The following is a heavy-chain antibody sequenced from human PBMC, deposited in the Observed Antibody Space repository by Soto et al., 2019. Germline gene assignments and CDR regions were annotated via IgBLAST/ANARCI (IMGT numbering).Heavy chain of an antibody. D-gene: IGHD6-13*01. CDR3: ARQQLVQDWYFDL. J-gene: IGHJ2*01. Sequence: QVQLVQSGAEVRKPGSSVKVSCKASGGTFSRHAISWVRQAPGQGLEWMGGIIPIFGTANHAQKFQGRVTIIADESTSTVYMELSSLRSEDTAMYYCARQQLVQDWYFDLWGRGTLVTVSS. V-gene: IGHV1-69*01. CDR1: GGTFSRHA. CDR2: IIPIFGTA.